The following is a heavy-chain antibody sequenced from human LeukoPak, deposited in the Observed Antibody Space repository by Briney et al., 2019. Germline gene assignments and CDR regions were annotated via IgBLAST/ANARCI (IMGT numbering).Heavy chain of an antibody. Sequence: KASETLSLTCTVSGGSISSSTYYWGWIRQPPGKGLEWIGSIYYSGSTYYNPSLKSRVSISVDTSQNQFSLKVTSMTAADTAVYYCARLLGAATDPFDYWGQGTLVTVSS. CDR2: IYYSGST. CDR1: GGSISSSTYY. CDR3: ARLLGAATDPFDY. V-gene: IGHV4-39*01. J-gene: IGHJ4*02. D-gene: IGHD2-15*01.